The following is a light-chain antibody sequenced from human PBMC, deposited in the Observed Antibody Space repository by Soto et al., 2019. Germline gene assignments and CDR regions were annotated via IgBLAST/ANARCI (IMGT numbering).Light chain of an antibody. CDR1: QGVTGNY. CDR2: GAS. J-gene: IGKJ5*01. Sequence: EIVLTQSPGTLSLSPGERATLSCRASQGVTGNYLAWYQQKPGQAPRLLIYGASTTATGIPDRFSGSGSGTDFTLTISRLEPEDFAVYYCQQHGSSPLITLGQGTRLEIK. CDR3: QQHGSSPLIT. V-gene: IGKV3-20*01.